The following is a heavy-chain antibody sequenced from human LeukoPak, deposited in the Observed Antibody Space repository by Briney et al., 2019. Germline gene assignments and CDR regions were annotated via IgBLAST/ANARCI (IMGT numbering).Heavy chain of an antibody. Sequence: GGSLRLSCAASGFTFSSYSMNWVRQAPGKGLEWVSSTSSSSSYIYYADSVKGRFTISRDNAKNSLYLQMNSLRAEDTAVYYCARDNVMITFGGVIAPYYFDYWGQGTLITVSS. CDR3: ARDNVMITFGGVIAPYYFDY. CDR1: GFTFSSYS. J-gene: IGHJ4*02. V-gene: IGHV3-21*01. CDR2: TSSSSSYI. D-gene: IGHD3-16*02.